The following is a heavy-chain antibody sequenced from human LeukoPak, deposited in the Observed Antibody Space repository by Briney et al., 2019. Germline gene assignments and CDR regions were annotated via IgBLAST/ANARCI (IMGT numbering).Heavy chain of an antibody. D-gene: IGHD6-19*01. V-gene: IGHV1-2*02. CDR1: GYTFTGYY. CDR2: ISPNSGGT. Sequence: ASVKVSCKASGYTFTGYYMHWVRQAPGQGLEWMGWISPNSGGTNYAQKFQGRVTMTRDTSISTAYMELSRLRSDDTAVYYCARHDAYSSGCFGYWGQGTLVTVSS. J-gene: IGHJ4*02. CDR3: ARHDAYSSGCFGY.